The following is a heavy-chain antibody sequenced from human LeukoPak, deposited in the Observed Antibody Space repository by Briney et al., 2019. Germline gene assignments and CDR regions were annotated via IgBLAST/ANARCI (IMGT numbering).Heavy chain of an antibody. V-gene: IGHV1-2*02. CDR2: FNPNSGGR. J-gene: IGHJ5*02. CDR3: ALIVVVPAAINSWFDL. D-gene: IGHD2-2*01. Sequence: ASVKVSCKASGYTFTGYYMHWVRQAPGQGLEWLGWFNPNSGGRTYAQKFQGRVTMTRDTSISTAYMELSRLSSDDTAVYYCALIVVVPAAINSWFDLWGQGTLVTVSS. CDR1: GYTFTGYY.